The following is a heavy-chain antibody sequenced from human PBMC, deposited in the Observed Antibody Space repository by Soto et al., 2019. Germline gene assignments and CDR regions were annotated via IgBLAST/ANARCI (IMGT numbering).Heavy chain of an antibody. CDR1: SGSIINYY. D-gene: IGHD4-17*01. V-gene: IGHV4-59*01. CDR2: IYYIGST. CDR3: ASRLTLATTTGDAFEM. Sequence: HVQLQESCPGLVKASETLSLTCTVSSGSIINYYWSWIRQPPGKGLEWIGFIYYIGSTNYNSFLKSRGTMSVDMSRQQLSLKLHSVTAADTGVYYCASRLTLATTTGDAFEMRGQGTMVSVSS. J-gene: IGHJ3*02.